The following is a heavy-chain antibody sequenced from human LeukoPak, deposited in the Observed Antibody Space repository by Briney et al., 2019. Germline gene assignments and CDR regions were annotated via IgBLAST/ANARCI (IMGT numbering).Heavy chain of an antibody. CDR3: ARGHSSGWYGAY. Sequence: GGSLRLSCAASGFTVSTSYMSWLRQAPGKGLEWVSLIYSGERTSFADSVKGRFTISRDNSKNTLYLQMNSLRAEDTAVYYCARGHSSGWYGAYWGQGTLVTVSS. D-gene: IGHD6-19*01. V-gene: IGHV3-66*01. J-gene: IGHJ4*02. CDR1: GFTVSTSY. CDR2: IYSGERT.